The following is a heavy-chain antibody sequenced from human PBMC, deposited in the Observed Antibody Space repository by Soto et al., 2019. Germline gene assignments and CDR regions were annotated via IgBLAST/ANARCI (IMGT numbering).Heavy chain of an antibody. CDR3: VRTGLWFGELLPPYYFDY. D-gene: IGHD3-10*01. V-gene: IGHV4-31*03. CDR2: IYYSGST. CDR1: GGSISSGGYY. J-gene: IGHJ4*02. Sequence: QVQLQESGPGLVKPSQTLSLTCTVSGGSISSGGYYWSWIRQHPGKGLEWIGYIYYSGSTYYNPSLKSRVTISVDTSKNQFSLKLSSVTAADTAVYYCVRTGLWFGELLPPYYFDYWGQGTLVTVSS.